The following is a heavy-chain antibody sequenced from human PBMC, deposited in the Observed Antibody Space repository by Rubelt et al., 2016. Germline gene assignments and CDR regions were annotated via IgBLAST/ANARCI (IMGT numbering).Heavy chain of an antibody. D-gene: IGHD4-17*01. V-gene: IGHV4-34*01. CDR2: INHSGST. CDR3: ARQARTTVTTFGFDY. J-gene: IGHJ4*02. Sequence: QVQLQQWGAGLLKPSETLSLTCAVYGGSFSGYYWSWIRQPPGKGLEWIGDINHSGSTYYNPSLKGRFTLSLDTAKNQFSRKLSSVTAAETAVDYCARQARTTVTTFGFDYWGQGTLVTVSS. CDR1: GGSFSGYY.